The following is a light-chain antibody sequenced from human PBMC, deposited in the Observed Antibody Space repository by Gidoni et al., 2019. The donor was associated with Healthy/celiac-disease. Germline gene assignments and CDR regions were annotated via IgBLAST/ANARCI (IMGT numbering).Light chain of an antibody. Sequence: DIVMTQSPDSLAVSLGERATINCKSSQNVLYSSNNKNYLAWYQQKPGQPPKLLIYWASTRESGVPDRFSGSWSGTDFTLTISSLQAEDVAVYYCQQYYSTPRTFGHGTKVEIK. V-gene: IGKV4-1*01. CDR2: WAS. CDR1: QNVLYSSNNKNY. CDR3: QQYYSTPRT. J-gene: IGKJ1*01.